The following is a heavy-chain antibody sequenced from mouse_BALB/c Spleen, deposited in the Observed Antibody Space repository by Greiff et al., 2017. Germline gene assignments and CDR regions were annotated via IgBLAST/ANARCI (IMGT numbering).Heavy chain of an antibody. J-gene: IGHJ2*01. V-gene: IGHV14-3*02. CDR2: IDPANGNT. D-gene: IGHD2-4*01. CDR1: GFNIKDTY. CDR3: ARKDYDEVDY. Sequence: EVQLQESGAELVKPGASVKLSCTASGFNIKDTYMHWVKQRPEQGLEWIGRIDPANGNTKYDPKFQGKATITADTSSNTAYLQLSSLTSEDTAVYYCARKDYDEVDYWGQGTTLTVSS.